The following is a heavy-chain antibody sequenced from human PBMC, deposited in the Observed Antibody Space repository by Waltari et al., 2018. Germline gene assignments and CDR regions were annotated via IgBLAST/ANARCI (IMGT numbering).Heavy chain of an antibody. CDR1: GGSFSGYY. V-gene: IGHV4-34*01. CDR3: ARRKRSWYFDL. CDR2: INHSGST. J-gene: IGHJ2*01. Sequence: QVQLQQWGAGLLKPSETLSLTCAVYGGSFSGYYWSWIRQPPGKGLEWIGEINHSGSTNYNPSLKSRVTISVDTSKNQFSLKLSSVTAADTAVYYCARRKRSWYFDLWGRGTLVTVSS.